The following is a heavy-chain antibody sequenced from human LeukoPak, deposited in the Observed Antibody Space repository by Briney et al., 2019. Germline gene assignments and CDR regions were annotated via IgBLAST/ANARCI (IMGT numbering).Heavy chain of an antibody. D-gene: IGHD7-27*01. CDR1: GGSISSGDYY. Sequence: SETLSLTCTVSGGSISSGDYYWTWIRQPAGKGPEWIVRIHTTGSTNYSPSLQSRVTISIDTSKNQFSLRLSSVTAADTAVYFCARVWNRGWLDPWGQGTLVTVSS. J-gene: IGHJ5*02. CDR2: IHTTGST. V-gene: IGHV4-61*02. CDR3: ARVWNRGWLDP.